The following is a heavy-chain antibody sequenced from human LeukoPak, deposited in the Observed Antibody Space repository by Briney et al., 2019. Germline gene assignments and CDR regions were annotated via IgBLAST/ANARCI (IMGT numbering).Heavy chain of an antibody. Sequence: GGSLRLSCAASGFTFSSYAMNWVRQAPGKGLEWVSYTSSSSSIIYYADSVKGRFTISRDNSKNTLYLQMNSLRAEDTAVYYCAKDRSLRFLEWLLSYWGQGTLVTVSS. D-gene: IGHD3-3*01. CDR1: GFTFSSYA. J-gene: IGHJ4*02. CDR2: TSSSSSII. CDR3: AKDRSLRFLEWLLSY. V-gene: IGHV3-48*01.